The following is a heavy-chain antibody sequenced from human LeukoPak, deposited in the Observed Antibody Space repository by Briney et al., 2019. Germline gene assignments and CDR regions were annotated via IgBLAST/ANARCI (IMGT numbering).Heavy chain of an antibody. V-gene: IGHV3-9*01. D-gene: IGHD6-19*01. CDR1: GFTFDEYA. Sequence: GRSLRLSCAASGFTFDEYAMHWVRQAPGKGLEWVSGISWNSGSKGYAGSVKGRFTISRDNAKNSLYLQMNSLRSEDTALYYCGKDNIRIVVAGTIDYWGQGTLVTVSS. CDR3: GKDNIRIVVAGTIDY. CDR2: ISWNSGSK. J-gene: IGHJ4*02.